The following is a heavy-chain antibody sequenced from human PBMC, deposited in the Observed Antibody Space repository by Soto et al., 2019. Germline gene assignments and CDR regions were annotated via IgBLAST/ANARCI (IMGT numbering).Heavy chain of an antibody. Sequence: QVQLVESGGGLVKPGGSLRLSCAASGFTFSDYYMSWIRQAPGKGLEWVSYIGPSSSYTNYADSVKGRFTISRDNTKNALYLQMNRLRAEDTAVYYCASVVRLMLYSDYWGQGTLVTVSS. V-gene: IGHV3-11*06. CDR2: IGPSSSYT. J-gene: IGHJ4*02. CDR3: ASVVRLMLYSDY. D-gene: IGHD2-8*01. CDR1: GFTFSDYY.